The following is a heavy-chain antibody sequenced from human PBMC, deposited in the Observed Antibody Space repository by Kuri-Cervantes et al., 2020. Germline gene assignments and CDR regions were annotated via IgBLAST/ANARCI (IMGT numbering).Heavy chain of an antibody. V-gene: IGHV1-46*01. CDR2: INPSGGST. CDR1: GYTFTSYY. J-gene: IGHJ6*03. CDR3: ARADYFDF. Sequence: ASVKVSCKASGYTFTSYYMHWVRQAPGQGLEWMGIINPSGGSTSYAQKFQGRVTMTRDTSTGTVYMELRSLQSDDTAVYYCARADYFDFWGKGTTVTVSS.